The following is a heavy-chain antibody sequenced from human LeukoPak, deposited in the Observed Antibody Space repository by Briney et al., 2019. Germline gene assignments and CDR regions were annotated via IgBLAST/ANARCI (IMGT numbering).Heavy chain of an antibody. J-gene: IGHJ3*02. Sequence: PSETLSLTCTVSGGSISSGDYYWSWIRQPPGTGLEWIGYIYYSGSTYYNPSLKSRVTISVDTSKNQFSLKLSSVTAADTAVYYCAGFHSSSSEHAFDIWGQGTMVTVSS. CDR3: AGFHSSSSEHAFDI. CDR2: IYYSGST. V-gene: IGHV4-30-4*01. D-gene: IGHD6-6*01. CDR1: GGSISSGDYY.